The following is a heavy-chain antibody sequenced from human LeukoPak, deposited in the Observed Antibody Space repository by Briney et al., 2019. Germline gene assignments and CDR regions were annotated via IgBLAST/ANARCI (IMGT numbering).Heavy chain of an antibody. J-gene: IGHJ4*02. CDR2: MNPNSGNT. CDR1: GYTFTSYD. V-gene: IGHV1-8*01. D-gene: IGHD3-10*01. Sequence: ASVKVSCKASGYTFTSYDINWVRQATGQGLEWRGWMNPNSGNTGYAQKFQGRVTMTRNTSISTAYMELSSLRSEDTAVYYCARVPTMVRGIDDYWGQGTLVTVSS. CDR3: ARVPTMVRGIDDY.